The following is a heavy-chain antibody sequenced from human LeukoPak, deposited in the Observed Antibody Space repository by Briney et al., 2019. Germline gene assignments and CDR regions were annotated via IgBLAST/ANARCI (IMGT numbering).Heavy chain of an antibody. J-gene: IGHJ4*02. CDR3: ARDSDTRVIAAKFAY. CDR2: ISAHNGNT. Sequence: GASVKVSCKASGYTFTNYGMSWVRQAPGQGLEWMGWISAHNGNTNYAQKFQGRVTMTTDTSTNTAYMELRSLRSDDAAVYYCARDSDTRVIAAKFAYWGQGTLVTVSS. D-gene: IGHD6-13*01. V-gene: IGHV1-18*01. CDR1: GYTFTNYG.